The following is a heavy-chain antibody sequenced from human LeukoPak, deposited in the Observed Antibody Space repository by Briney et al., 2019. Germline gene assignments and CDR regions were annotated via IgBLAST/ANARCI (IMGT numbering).Heavy chain of an antibody. V-gene: IGHV4-39*01. J-gene: IGHJ4*02. D-gene: IGHD3-22*01. CDR3: ARHSSSGYPY. CDR1: GGSISSSSYY. CDR2: IYYSGST. Sequence: SETLSLTCTVSGGSISSSSYYWGWIRQPPGRGLEWIGSIYYSGSTYYNPSLKSRVIISVDTSKNQFSLKLSSVTAADTAVYYCARHSSSGYPYWGQGTLVTVSS.